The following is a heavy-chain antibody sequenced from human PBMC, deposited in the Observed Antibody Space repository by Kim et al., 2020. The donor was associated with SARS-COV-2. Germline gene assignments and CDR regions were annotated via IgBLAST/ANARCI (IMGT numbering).Heavy chain of an antibody. D-gene: IGHD6-13*01. V-gene: IGHV3-11*03. Sequence: AECVKGRFTITRDNAKNSLYLQRNSLRAEDTAVYYCAGSVRDSSSWPKDYWGQGTLVTVSS. CDR3: AGSVRDSSSWPKDY. J-gene: IGHJ4*02.